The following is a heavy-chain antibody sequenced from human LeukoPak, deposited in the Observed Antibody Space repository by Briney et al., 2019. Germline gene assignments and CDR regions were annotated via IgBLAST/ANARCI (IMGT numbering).Heavy chain of an antibody. CDR3: ARDSAVLGISYLDY. CDR2: VYYSGTT. D-gene: IGHD1-14*01. J-gene: IGHJ4*02. V-gene: IGHV4-39*07. Sequence: SETLSLTCSVSGGSISSNSYYWGWLRQPPGRGLEWIGSVYYSGTTYYKPSLKSRVTISVDTSKNQFSLKLSSVTAADTAIYYCARDSAVLGISYLDYWGQGSLVTVSS. CDR1: GGSISSNSYY.